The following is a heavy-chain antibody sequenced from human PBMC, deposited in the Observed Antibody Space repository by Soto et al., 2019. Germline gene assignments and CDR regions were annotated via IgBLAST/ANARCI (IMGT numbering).Heavy chain of an antibody. V-gene: IGHV3-23*01. CDR1: GSSFTTYA. J-gene: IGHJ4*02. CDR3: AKDLRTTGRGLIDF. Sequence: EVQLLESGGDLLHPGGSLRLSLGASGSSFTTYALPWVPQAPGRGLGGVSRIRDSGGSTFYADSVKGRFTISRDNSKNTLYLHLDSLRADDTAIYYCAKDLRTTGRGLIDFWGQGSLVTVSS. D-gene: IGHD1-26*01. CDR2: IRDSGGST.